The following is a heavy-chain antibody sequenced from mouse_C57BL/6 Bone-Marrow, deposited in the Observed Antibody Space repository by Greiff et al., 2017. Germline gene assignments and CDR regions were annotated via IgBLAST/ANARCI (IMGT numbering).Heavy chain of an antibody. CDR3: STGTDWFAY. V-gene: IGHV1-64*01. Sequence: VKLQESGAELVKPGASVKLSCKASGYTFTSYWMHWVKQRPGQGLEWIGMIHPNSGSTNYNEKFKSKATLTVDKSSITAYMQLSSLTSEDSAVYYCSTGTDWFAYWGQGTLVTVSA. D-gene: IGHD4-1*01. J-gene: IGHJ3*01. CDR1: GYTFTSYW. CDR2: IHPNSGST.